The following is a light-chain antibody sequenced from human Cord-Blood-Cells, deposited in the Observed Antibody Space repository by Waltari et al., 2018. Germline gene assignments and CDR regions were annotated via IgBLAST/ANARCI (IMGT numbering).Light chain of an antibody. CDR1: RRDVGGYNY. CDR3: SSYTSSSTRAVV. CDR2: DVS. J-gene: IGLJ2*01. Sequence: QSALTQPASVSGSPGQSITISCTGTRRDVGGYNYVSWYQQPPGKAPHLMIYDVSNRPSGVSNRCAISESGHTASLPISGLQTEDEADYYCSSYTSSSTRAVVFGGGTKLTVL. V-gene: IGLV2-14*01.